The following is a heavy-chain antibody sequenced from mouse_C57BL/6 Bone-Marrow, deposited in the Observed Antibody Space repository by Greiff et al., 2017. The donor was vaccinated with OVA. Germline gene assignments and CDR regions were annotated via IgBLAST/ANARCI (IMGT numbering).Heavy chain of an antibody. CDR2: ISDGGSYT. CDR1: GFTFSSYA. CDR3: ARNYYGSSYGVN. J-gene: IGHJ2*01. D-gene: IGHD1-1*01. Sequence: EVKLVESGGGLVKPGGSLKLSCAASGFTFSSYALSWVRQTPEKRLEWVATISDGGSYTYYPDNVKGRFTISRDYAKNNLYLQMRHLKSEDTAMYYCARNYYGSSYGVNWGQGTTLTVSS. V-gene: IGHV5-4*03.